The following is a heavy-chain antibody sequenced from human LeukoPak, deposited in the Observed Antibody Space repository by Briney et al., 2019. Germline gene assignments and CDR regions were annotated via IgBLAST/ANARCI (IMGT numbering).Heavy chain of an antibody. V-gene: IGHV1-2*02. CDR1: GYTFTDHY. D-gene: IGHD6-13*01. J-gene: IGHJ4*02. CDR3: ASGGPQSSSRLY. CDR2: IHPGRGDT. Sequence: GASVKVSCQALGYTFTDHYFHWLRQAPGQGIEWMGWIHPGRGDTNIAQKFQGRVTITADESTSTAYMELSSLRSEDTAVYYCASGGPQSSSRLYWGQGTLVTVSS.